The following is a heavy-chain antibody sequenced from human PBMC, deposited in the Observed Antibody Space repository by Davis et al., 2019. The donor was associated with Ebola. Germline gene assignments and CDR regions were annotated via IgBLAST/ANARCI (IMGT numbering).Heavy chain of an antibody. D-gene: IGHD5-24*01. CDR3: TRVPAGRWQRPYFDY. CDR1: GFSFSGHT. CDR2: ISSTSGSI. Sequence: GESLKISCAASGFSFSGHTMNWVRQALGKGLEWVSYISSTSGSIYYADSLMGRFTLSRDNAKNSLFLQMNSLRDEDTAVYYCTRVPAGRWQRPYFDYWVQGTLVTVAS. V-gene: IGHV3-48*02. J-gene: IGHJ4*02.